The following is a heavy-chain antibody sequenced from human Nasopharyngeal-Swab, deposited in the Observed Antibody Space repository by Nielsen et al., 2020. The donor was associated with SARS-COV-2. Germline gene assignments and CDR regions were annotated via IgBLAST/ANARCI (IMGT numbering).Heavy chain of an antibody. Sequence: GGSLRLSCAASGSTFSSYDMHWVRQATGKGLEWVSAIGTAGDTYYPGSVKGRFTISRENAKNSLYLQMNSLRAGDTAVYYCARGDGSYYSYYYYYMDVWGKGTTVTVSS. CDR1: GSTFSSYD. J-gene: IGHJ6*03. V-gene: IGHV3-13*01. D-gene: IGHD1-26*01. CDR2: IGTAGDT. CDR3: ARGDGSYYSYYYYYMDV.